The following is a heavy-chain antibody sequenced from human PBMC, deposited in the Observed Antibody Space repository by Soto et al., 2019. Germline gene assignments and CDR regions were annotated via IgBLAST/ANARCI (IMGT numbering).Heavy chain of an antibody. V-gene: IGHV4-59*08. CDR3: ARRWGDYFDY. D-gene: IGHD3-16*01. CDR1: GGSISSYY. CDR2: IYYSGST. Sequence: SETLSLTCTVSGGSISSYYWSWIRQPPGKGLEWIGYIYYSGSTNYNPSLKSRVTISVDTSKNQFSLKLSLKLSSVTAADTAVYYCARRWGDYFDYWGQRTPVTVSS. J-gene: IGHJ4*02.